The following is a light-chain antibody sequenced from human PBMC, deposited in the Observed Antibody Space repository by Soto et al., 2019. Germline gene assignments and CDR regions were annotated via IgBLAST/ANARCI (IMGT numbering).Light chain of an antibody. CDR3: QQRNNWPIT. J-gene: IGKJ5*01. V-gene: IGKV3D-20*02. CDR2: GAS. Sequence: EIVLTQSPGTLSLSPGERATLSCRASQSVSSSYLAWYQQKPGQAPRLLIYGASSRATGIPDRFSGSGSGTDFTLTISSLEPEDFAVYYCQQRNNWPITFGQGIRLEIK. CDR1: QSVSSSY.